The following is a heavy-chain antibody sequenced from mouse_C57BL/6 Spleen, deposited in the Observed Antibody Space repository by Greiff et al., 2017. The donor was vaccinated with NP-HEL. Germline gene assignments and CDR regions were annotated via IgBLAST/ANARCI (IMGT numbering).Heavy chain of an antibody. V-gene: IGHV2-5*01. CDR3: AKDGYSYYAMDY. J-gene: IGHJ4*01. D-gene: IGHD2-3*01. CDR2: IWRGGST. Sequence: VKLMESGPGLVQPSQSLSIPCTVSGFSLTSYGVHWVRQSPGKGLEWLGVIWRGGSTDYNAAFRSRLSITKDNSKSQVFFKMNSLQADDTAIYYCAKDGYSYYAMDYWGQGTSVTVSS. CDR1: GFSLTSYG.